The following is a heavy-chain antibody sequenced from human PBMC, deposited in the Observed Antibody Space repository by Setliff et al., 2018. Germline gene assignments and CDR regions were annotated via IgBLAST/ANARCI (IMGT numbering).Heavy chain of an antibody. J-gene: IGHJ3*02. CDR1: GGSISSSSYY. D-gene: IGHD1-7*01. CDR2: IYYSGST. V-gene: IGHV4-39*07. Sequence: SETLSLTCTVSGGSISSSSYYWGWIRQPPGKGLEWIGSIYYSGSTYYNPSLKSRVTISVDTSKNQFSLKLSSVTAADTAVYYCARDPCNWNYGDAFDIWGQGTMVTVSS. CDR3: ARDPCNWNYGDAFDI.